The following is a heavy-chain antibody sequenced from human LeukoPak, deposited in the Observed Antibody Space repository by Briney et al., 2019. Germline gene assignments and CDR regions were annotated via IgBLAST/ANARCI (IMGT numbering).Heavy chain of an antibody. CDR3: ARGYHYYGSGSYYTY. V-gene: IGHV4-34*01. J-gene: IGHJ4*02. CDR1: GGSFSGYY. CDR2: INHSGRT. D-gene: IGHD3-10*01. Sequence: SETLSLTCAVYGGSFSGYYCSWIRQPPGKGLEWIGEINHSGRTNYKPSLKSRANISVDTSKTQFSLKLSSVTAADTAVYYCARGYHYYGSGSYYTYWGQGTLVTVSS.